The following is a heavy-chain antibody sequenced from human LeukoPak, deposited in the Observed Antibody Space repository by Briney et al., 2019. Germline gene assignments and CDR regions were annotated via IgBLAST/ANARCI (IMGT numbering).Heavy chain of an antibody. J-gene: IGHJ3*02. CDR2: ISWNSGSI. CDR3: AKDEFVASDFTGAFDI. V-gene: IGHV3-9*03. D-gene: IGHD2-8*02. CDR1: GFTFDDYA. Sequence: GGSLRLSCAASGFTFDDYARHWVRQAPGKGLEWVSGISWNSGSIGYADSVKGRFTISRDNAKNSLYLQMNSLRAEDMALYYCAKDEFVASDFTGAFDIWGQGTMVTVSS.